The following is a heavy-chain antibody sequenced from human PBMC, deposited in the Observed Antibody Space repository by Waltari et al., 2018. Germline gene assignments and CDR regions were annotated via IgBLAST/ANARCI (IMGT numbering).Heavy chain of an antibody. CDR1: GGSISSGSYY. CDR2: IYTSGST. J-gene: IGHJ4*02. Sequence: QVQLQESGPGLVKPSQTLSLTCTVSGGSISSGSYYWSWIRQPAGKGLEWIGYIYTSGSTTYNPSSKSRVTISVDTSKNQFALKLSSVTAADTAVYYCASVPVGQQLPVDYWGQGTLVTVSS. V-gene: IGHV4-61*09. D-gene: IGHD6-13*01. CDR3: ASVPVGQQLPVDY.